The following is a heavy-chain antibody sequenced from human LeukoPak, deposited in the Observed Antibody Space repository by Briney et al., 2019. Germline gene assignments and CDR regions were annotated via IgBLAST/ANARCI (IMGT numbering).Heavy chain of an antibody. V-gene: IGHV3-23*01. CDR3: AKDRGLWFGELWFGP. CDR1: GFTFSSYA. Sequence: GGSLRLSCAASGFTFSSYAMSWVRQAPGKGLEWVSAISGSGGSTYYADSVKGRFTISRDNSKNTLYLQMNSLRAEDTAVYYCAKDRGLWFGELWFGPWGQGTLVTVSS. D-gene: IGHD3-10*01. J-gene: IGHJ5*02. CDR2: ISGSGGST.